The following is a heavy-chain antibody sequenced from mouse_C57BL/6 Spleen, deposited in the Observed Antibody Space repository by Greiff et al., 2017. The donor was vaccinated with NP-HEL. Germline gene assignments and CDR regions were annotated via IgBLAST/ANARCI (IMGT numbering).Heavy chain of an antibody. V-gene: IGHV1-53*01. CDR1: GYTFTSYW. CDR3: AKAPFYYYGSSYPAY. J-gene: IGHJ3*01. CDR2: INPSNGGT. D-gene: IGHD1-1*01. Sequence: QVQLQQPGTELVKPGASVKLSCKASGYTFTSYWMHWVKQRPGQGLEWIGNINPSNGGTNYNEKFKSKATLTVDKSSSTAYMQLSSLTSEDSAVYYCAKAPFYYYGSSYPAYWGQGTLVTVSA.